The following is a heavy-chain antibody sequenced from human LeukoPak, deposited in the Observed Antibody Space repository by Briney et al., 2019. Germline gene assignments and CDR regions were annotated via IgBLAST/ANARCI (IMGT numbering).Heavy chain of an antibody. J-gene: IGHJ4*02. Sequence: ASVKVSCKASGYTFTGYYMHWVRQAPGQGLEWMGWINPNSGGTNYAQKFQGRVTMTRDTSISTAYMELSRLRSDDTAVYYCARARYYYDSSGSPNDYWGQGTLVTVSS. CDR2: INPNSGGT. CDR3: ARARYYYDSSGSPNDY. D-gene: IGHD3-22*01. CDR1: GYTFTGYY. V-gene: IGHV1-2*02.